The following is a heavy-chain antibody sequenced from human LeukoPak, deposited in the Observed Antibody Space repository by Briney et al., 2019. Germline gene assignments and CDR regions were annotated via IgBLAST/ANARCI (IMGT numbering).Heavy chain of an antibody. CDR2: ISGSGDNT. V-gene: IGHV3-23*01. CDR3: AKGGGYEAQYYYYYLDV. D-gene: IGHD5-12*01. Sequence: GGSLRLSCVASGFTFSNYAMSWVRQAPGKGLEWVSAISGSGDNTYYADSVKGRFTVSRDNSKNTLYLQMKSPRAEDTAVYYCAKGGGYEAQYYYYYLDVWGKGTTVTISS. J-gene: IGHJ6*03. CDR1: GFTFSNYA.